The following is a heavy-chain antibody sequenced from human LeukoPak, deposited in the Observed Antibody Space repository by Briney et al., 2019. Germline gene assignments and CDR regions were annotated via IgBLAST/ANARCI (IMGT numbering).Heavy chain of an antibody. CDR2: IYPADSDT. CDR3: ARLYGHYLDY. D-gene: IGHD4-17*01. CDR1: GYIFANNW. J-gene: IGHJ4*02. Sequence: GESLKISCKGSGYIFANNWIGWVRQMPGKGLEWLGIIYPADSDTRYSPSFQGQVTISADKSINTAFLQWSSLKASDTAMYYCARLYGHYLDYWGQGTLVTVSS. V-gene: IGHV5-51*01.